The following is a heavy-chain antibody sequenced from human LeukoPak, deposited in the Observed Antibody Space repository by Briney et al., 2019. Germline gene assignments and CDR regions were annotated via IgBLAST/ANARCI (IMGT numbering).Heavy chain of an antibody. D-gene: IGHD1-20*01. Sequence: SETLSLTCTVSGYSISSGYYWGWIRQPPGKGLEWIGTIYHSGSTYYNPSLKSRVTISVDTSKNQFSLKLSSVTAADTAVYYCARERGDNWNVGPWGQGTLVTVTS. V-gene: IGHV4-38-2*02. J-gene: IGHJ5*02. CDR2: IYHSGST. CDR3: ARERGDNWNVGP. CDR1: GYSISSGYY.